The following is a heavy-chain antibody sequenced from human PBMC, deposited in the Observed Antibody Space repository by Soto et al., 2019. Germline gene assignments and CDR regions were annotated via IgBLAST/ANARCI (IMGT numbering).Heavy chain of an antibody. V-gene: IGHV3-21*06. CDR2: ISSTTNYI. J-gene: IGHJ4*02. Sequence: GVSLRLSCAASGFIFTMYSMNGVVQSPGKGLEWVSSISSTTNYIYYGDSMKGRFTISRDNAKNSLYLEMNSLRAEDTAEYYCARESEDLTSNFDYWGQGTLVTVSS. CDR3: ARESEDLTSNFDY. CDR1: GFIFTMYS.